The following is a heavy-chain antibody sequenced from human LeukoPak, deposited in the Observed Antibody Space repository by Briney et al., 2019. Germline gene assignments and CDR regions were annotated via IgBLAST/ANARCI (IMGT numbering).Heavy chain of an antibody. D-gene: IGHD3-22*01. V-gene: IGHV3-7*04. CDR3: ARAVSSGYYKFYFDQ. CDR1: GFTFSDYY. Sequence: PGGSLRLSCAASGFTFSDYYMSWIRQAPGKGLEWVANEKQDGSEKFYVDSVKGRFTISRDNAKNSLFLQMNSLRAEDTAVYYCARAVSSGYYKFYFDQWGQGALVTVSS. J-gene: IGHJ4*02. CDR2: EKQDGSEK.